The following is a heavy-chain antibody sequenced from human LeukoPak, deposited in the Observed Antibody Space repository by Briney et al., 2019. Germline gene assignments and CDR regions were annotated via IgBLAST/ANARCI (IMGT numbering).Heavy chain of an antibody. J-gene: IGHJ5*02. D-gene: IGHD1-1*01. V-gene: IGHV3-20*04. Sequence: GGSLRLPCAASGFTFDDYGMSWVRQAPGKGLEWVPGINWNGGSTGYADSVRGRFTISRDNAKNSLYLQMNSLRAEDTAFYYCARGIDDGDNWFDPWGQGTLVTVSS. CDR2: INWNGGST. CDR1: GFTFDDYG. CDR3: ARGIDDGDNWFDP.